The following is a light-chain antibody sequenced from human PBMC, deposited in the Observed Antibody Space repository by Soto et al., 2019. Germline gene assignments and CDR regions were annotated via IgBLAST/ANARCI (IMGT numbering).Light chain of an antibody. CDR1: QSVSSN. V-gene: IGKV3-15*01. CDR2: GAS. CDR3: LQYGSSPWT. J-gene: IGKJ1*01. Sequence: EIVMTQSPATLSVSPGERATLSCRASQSVSSNLAWYQQKPGQAPRLLIYGASTRATGIPARFSGSGSGTEFTLTISRLEPEDFAVYYCLQYGSSPWTFGQGTKVEIK.